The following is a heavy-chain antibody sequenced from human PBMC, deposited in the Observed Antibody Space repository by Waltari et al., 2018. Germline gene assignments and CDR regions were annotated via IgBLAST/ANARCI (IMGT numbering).Heavy chain of an antibody. Sequence: QVQLQESGPGLVKPSETLSLTCGVSGYSISSGYYWGWIRQPPGKGLEWIGSIYHSGSNYYNPSRKSRVTISVDTSKNQFSLKLSSVTAADTAVYYCARHPDYGSGRFSYWGPGTLVTVSS. D-gene: IGHD3-10*01. CDR2: IYHSGSN. J-gene: IGHJ4*02. CDR3: ARHPDYGSGRFSY. V-gene: IGHV4-38-2*01. CDR1: GYSISSGYY.